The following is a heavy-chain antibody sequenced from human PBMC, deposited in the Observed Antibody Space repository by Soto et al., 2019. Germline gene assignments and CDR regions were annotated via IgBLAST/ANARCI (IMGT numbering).Heavy chain of an antibody. CDR2: IIPILGIA. J-gene: IGHJ6*02. CDR3: ARESGYKGDGMDV. D-gene: IGHD2-2*02. CDR1: GGTFSSYT. Sequence: QVQLVQSGAEVKKPGSSVKVSCKASGGTFSSYTISWVRQAPGQGLEWMGRIIPILGIANYAQKFQGRVTITADKSTSTAYMELSSLRSEDTAVYYCARESGYKGDGMDVWGQGTTVSVSS. V-gene: IGHV1-69*02.